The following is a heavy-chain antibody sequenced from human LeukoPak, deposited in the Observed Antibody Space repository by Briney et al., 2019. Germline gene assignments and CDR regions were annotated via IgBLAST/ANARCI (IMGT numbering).Heavy chain of an antibody. D-gene: IGHD5-18*01. Sequence: PSETLSLTCAVYGGSFSGSYWSWIRQPPGKGLEWIGEINHSGGTNYNPSLKSRVTISVDRSKNQFSLKLTSVTAADTAVYYCARGTLYVAMDPFHYWGQGTLVTVSS. V-gene: IGHV4-34*01. CDR2: INHSGGT. CDR3: ARGTLYVAMDPFHY. J-gene: IGHJ4*02. CDR1: GGSFSGSY.